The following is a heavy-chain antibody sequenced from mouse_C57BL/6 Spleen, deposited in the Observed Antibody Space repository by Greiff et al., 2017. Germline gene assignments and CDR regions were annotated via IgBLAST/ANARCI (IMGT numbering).Heavy chain of an antibody. Sequence: VQLQQSGAELVRPGTSVKMSCKASGYTFTNYWIGWAKQRPGHGLEWIGDIYPGGGYTNYNEQFKGKATLTADKSSSTAYMQFSSLTSEASAIYYCARSNYYAMDYWGQGTSVTVSS. V-gene: IGHV1-63*01. CDR3: ARSNYYAMDY. CDR2: IYPGGGYT. J-gene: IGHJ4*01. CDR1: GYTFTNYW.